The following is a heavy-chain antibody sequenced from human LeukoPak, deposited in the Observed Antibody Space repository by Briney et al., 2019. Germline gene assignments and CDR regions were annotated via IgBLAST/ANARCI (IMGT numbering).Heavy chain of an antibody. CDR3: AKGLDQQLSQRGHYYMDV. D-gene: IGHD6-13*01. CDR1: GFTFSSYG. CDR2: IRYDGSNK. Sequence: PGGSLRLSCAASGFTFSSYGMHWVRQAPGKGLEWVAFIRYDGSNKYYADSVKGRFTISRDNSKNTLYLQMNSLRAEDTAVYYCAKGLDQQLSQRGHYYMDVWGKGTTVTISS. J-gene: IGHJ6*03. V-gene: IGHV3-30*02.